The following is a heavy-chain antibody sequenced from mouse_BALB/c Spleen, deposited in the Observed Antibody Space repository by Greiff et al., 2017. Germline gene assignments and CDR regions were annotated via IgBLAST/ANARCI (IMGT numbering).Heavy chain of an antibody. V-gene: IGHV14-4*02. CDR2: IDPENGDT. J-gene: IGHJ2*01. CDR1: GFNIKDYY. CDR3: NGGDGNYDYFDY. D-gene: IGHD2-1*01. Sequence: EVKLMESGAELVRSGASVKLSCTASGFNIKDYYMHWVKQRPEQGLEWIGWIDPENGDTEYAPKFQGKATMTADTSSNTAYLQLSSLTSEDTAVYYCNGGDGNYDYFDYWGQGTTLTVSS.